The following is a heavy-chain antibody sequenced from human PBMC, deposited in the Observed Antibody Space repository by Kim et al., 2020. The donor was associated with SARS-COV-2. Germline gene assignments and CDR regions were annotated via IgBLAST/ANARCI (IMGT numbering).Heavy chain of an antibody. Sequence: GGSLRLSCAASGFTFSSYAMHWVRQAPGKGLEWVAVISYDGSNKYYADSVKGRFTISRDNSKNTLYLQMNSLRAEDTAVYYCARDPYSSSWYYYYYGMDVWAKGPRSPSP. D-gene: IGHD6-13*01. CDR3: ARDPYSSSWYYYYYGMDV. CDR2: ISYDGSNK. V-gene: IGHV3-30*04. J-gene: IGHJ6*02. CDR1: GFTFSSYA.